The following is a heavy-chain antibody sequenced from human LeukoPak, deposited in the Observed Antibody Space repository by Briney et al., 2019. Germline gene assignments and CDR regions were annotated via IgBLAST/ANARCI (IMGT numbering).Heavy chain of an antibody. Sequence: GSLRLSCAASGFTFSSYAMTWVRQATGKGLEWVSTIGGSGAGTYYADSVKGRFTISRDNSKNTLYLQMNSLRAEDTAVFYCAKAVVAATGVEYYFDYWGQGTLVTVSS. J-gene: IGHJ4*02. CDR2: IGGSGAGT. D-gene: IGHD2-15*01. CDR3: AKAVVAATGVEYYFDY. V-gene: IGHV3-23*01. CDR1: GFTFSSYA.